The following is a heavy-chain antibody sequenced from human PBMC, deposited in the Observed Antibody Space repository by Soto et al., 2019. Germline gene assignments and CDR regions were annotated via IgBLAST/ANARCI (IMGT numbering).Heavy chain of an antibody. V-gene: IGHV3-49*03. CDR2: IRSKAYGGTT. Sequence: GGSLRLSCTASGFTFGDYAMSWFRQAPGKGLEWVGFIRSKAYGGTTEYAASVKGRFTISRDDSKSIAYLQMNSLKTEDTAVYYCTREYDFWSGYYKSSTYNWFDPWGQGTLVTVSS. CDR3: TREYDFWSGYYKSSTYNWFDP. CDR1: GFTFGDYA. D-gene: IGHD3-3*01. J-gene: IGHJ5*02.